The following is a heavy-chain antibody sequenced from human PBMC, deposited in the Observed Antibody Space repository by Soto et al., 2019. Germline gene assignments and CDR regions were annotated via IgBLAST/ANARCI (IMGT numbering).Heavy chain of an antibody. J-gene: IGHJ3*02. Sequence: GGSLRLSCAASGFTFSSYSMNWVRQAPGKGLEWVSYISSSSSTIYYADSVKGRFTISRDNAKNSLYLQMNSLRAEDTAVYYCAREGLLGYCSGGSCYHDAFDIWGQGTMVTVSS. CDR2: ISSSSSTI. CDR1: GFTFSSYS. CDR3: AREGLLGYCSGGSCYHDAFDI. V-gene: IGHV3-48*01. D-gene: IGHD2-15*01.